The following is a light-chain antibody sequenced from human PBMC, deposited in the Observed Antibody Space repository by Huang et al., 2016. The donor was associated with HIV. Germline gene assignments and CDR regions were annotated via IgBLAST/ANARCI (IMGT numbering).Light chain of an antibody. V-gene: IGKV3-15*01. CDR3: QQYNNWPPLLT. CDR1: QSINNN. J-gene: IGKJ4*01. Sequence: EIVLTQSPATLSLSPGERAALSCRATQSINNNLAWYQQNPGQSPRLLIYGASTRATGIPARFRGSGSGTEFTLTISSLQSEDFAVYYCQQYNNWPPLLTFGGGTKVEIK. CDR2: GAS.